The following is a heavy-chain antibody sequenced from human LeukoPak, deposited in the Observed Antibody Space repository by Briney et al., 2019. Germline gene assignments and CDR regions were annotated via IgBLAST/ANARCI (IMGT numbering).Heavy chain of an antibody. CDR1: GFTFSSYS. D-gene: IGHD3-22*01. Sequence: GGSLRLSCAASGFTFSSYSMNWVRQAPGKGLEWVSYISSSGSTIYYADSVKGRFTISRDNAKNSLYLQMNSLRAEDTAVYYCAKDHESDGYPCLDHWGLGTLVTVSS. V-gene: IGHV3-48*04. J-gene: IGHJ4*02. CDR3: AKDHESDGYPCLDH. CDR2: ISSSGSTI.